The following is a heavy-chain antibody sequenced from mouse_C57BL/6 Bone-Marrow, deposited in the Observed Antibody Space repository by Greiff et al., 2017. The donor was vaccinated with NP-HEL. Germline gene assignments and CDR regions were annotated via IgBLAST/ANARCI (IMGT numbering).Heavy chain of an antibody. Sequence: VKLQESGAELVKPGASVKISCKASGYAFSSYWMNWVKERPGKGLEWIGQIYPGDGDTKYNEKFKGKATLTADKSSSTAYMQVSSLTSEDCVVSFCSGGDYGSSRVGCAMDYWGQGTSVTVSS. CDR1: GYAFSSYW. J-gene: IGHJ4*01. CDR3: SGGDYGSSRVGCAMDY. D-gene: IGHD1-1*01. CDR2: IYPGDGDT. V-gene: IGHV1-80*01.